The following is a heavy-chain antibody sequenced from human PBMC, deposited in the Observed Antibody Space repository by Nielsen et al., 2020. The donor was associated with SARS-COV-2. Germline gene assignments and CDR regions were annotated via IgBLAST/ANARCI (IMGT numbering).Heavy chain of an antibody. V-gene: IGHV3-20*01. J-gene: IGHJ4*02. CDR3: ARVYYDSSGYLNYFDY. CDR1: GFTFDDYG. Sequence: GESLKISCAASGFTFDDYGMSWVRQAPGKGLEWVSGINWNGGSTGYADSVKGRFTISRDNAKNSLYLQMNSLRAEDTALYHCARVYYDSSGYLNYFDYRGQGTLVTVSS. D-gene: IGHD3-22*01. CDR2: INWNGGST.